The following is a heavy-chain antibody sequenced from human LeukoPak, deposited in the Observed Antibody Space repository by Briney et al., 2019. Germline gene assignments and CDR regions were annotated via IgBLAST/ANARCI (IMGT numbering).Heavy chain of an antibody. J-gene: IGHJ4*02. D-gene: IGHD2-2*01. CDR1: GYSFTNYW. Sequence: GESLKISCKGSGYSFTNYWIGWVRQMPGKGLEWMGIIYPGDSDTTYSPSFQGQVTISVDKSISTAYLQWSSLTASDTAMYYCARPGYCTTTNCRGFDYWGQGTLVTVSS. V-gene: IGHV5-51*01. CDR2: IYPGDSDT. CDR3: ARPGYCTTTNCRGFDY.